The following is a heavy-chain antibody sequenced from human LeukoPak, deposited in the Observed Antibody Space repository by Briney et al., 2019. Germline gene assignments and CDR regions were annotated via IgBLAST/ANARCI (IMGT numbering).Heavy chain of an antibody. V-gene: IGHV3-64D*09. J-gene: IGHJ4*02. D-gene: IGHD4-17*01. Sequence: GSQRLSCSAPGFTFRSYAMHWVRQAPGEGMEYVSGIRSSGGTTYYADSVKGRFTISRDYSKNTLYLQMSSLRLEDTAVYYCVKDDHGDSPDWGQGTLVTVSS. CDR2: IRSSGGTT. CDR1: GFTFRSYA. CDR3: VKDDHGDSPD.